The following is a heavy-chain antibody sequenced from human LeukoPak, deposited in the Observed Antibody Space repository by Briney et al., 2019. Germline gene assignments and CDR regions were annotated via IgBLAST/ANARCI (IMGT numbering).Heavy chain of an antibody. CDR2: INTYNADA. CDR1: GHTFTSYA. D-gene: IGHD3-22*01. J-gene: IGHJ4*02. Sequence: ASVKVSCKASGHTFTSYAIGWVRQAPGQGLEWLGWINTYNADAKYPQKLQGRVTLTTDTSTSTAYMELWSLRSDDTAVYYCARYHSISDHYYFDYWGQGTLVTVSS. CDR3: ARYHSISDHYYFDY. V-gene: IGHV1-18*01.